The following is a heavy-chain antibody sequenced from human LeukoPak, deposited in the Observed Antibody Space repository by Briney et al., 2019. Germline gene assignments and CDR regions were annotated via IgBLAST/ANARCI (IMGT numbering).Heavy chain of an antibody. D-gene: IGHD3-22*01. CDR2: IKQDGSEK. Sequence: GGSLRLSCAASGFPFSSYWMSWVRQAPGKGLEWVANIKQDGSEKYYVDSVKGRFTISRDNAKNSLYLQMNSLRAEDTAVYYCARDRGFDFDYWGQGTLVTVSS. V-gene: IGHV3-7*01. CDR1: GFPFSSYW. J-gene: IGHJ4*02. CDR3: ARDRGFDFDY.